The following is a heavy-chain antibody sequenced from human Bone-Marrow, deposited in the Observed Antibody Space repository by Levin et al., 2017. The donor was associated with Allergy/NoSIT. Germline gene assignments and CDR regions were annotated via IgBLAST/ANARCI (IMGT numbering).Heavy chain of an antibody. Sequence: GGSLRLSCEASGFTFSNYGMHWVRQAPGKGLEWVSVISYDGSDTYYSDSVKGRFSISRDNSKSTLHLQMNSLRTEDTAVYYCAKDFDGGSYYYDSFHIWGQGTLVTVSS. J-gene: IGHJ3*02. CDR3: AKDFDGGSYYYDSFHI. CDR1: GFTFSNYG. V-gene: IGHV3-30*18. D-gene: IGHD1-26*01. CDR2: ISYDGSDT.